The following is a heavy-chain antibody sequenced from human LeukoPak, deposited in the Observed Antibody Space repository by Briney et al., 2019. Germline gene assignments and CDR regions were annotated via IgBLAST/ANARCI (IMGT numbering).Heavy chain of an antibody. CDR1: RYTFTGYY. Sequence: ASVKVSCKASRYTFTGYYMHWVRQAPGQGLEWMGWINPYSGDTNFAQKFHGRVTMTRDTSISTAYMELSRLRSDETAVYYCARAHENCDLLIDYWGQGTLVTVSS. J-gene: IGHJ4*02. CDR3: ARAHENCDLLIDY. CDR2: INPYSGDT. D-gene: IGHD2-21*02. V-gene: IGHV1-2*02.